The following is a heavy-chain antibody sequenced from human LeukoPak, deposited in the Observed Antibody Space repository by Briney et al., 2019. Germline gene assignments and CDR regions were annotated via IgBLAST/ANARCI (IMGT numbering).Heavy chain of an antibody. V-gene: IGHV3-21*01. Sequence: GGALKLSCAASGFTLSSYSLNWVRPAPGKGLEWVSSISSSSSYIYYADSVKGRFTISRDNAKNSLYLQMNSLRAEDTAVYYCARALVVATTPFDYWGQGTLVTVSS. D-gene: IGHD5-12*01. CDR2: ISSSSSYI. J-gene: IGHJ4*02. CDR1: GFTLSSYS. CDR3: ARALVVATTPFDY.